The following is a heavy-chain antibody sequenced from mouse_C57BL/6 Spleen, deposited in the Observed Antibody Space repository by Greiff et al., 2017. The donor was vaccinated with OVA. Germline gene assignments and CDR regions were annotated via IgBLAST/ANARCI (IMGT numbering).Heavy chain of an antibody. CDR2: INPYNGGT. V-gene: IGHV1-19*01. D-gene: IGHD2-3*01. CDR1: GYTFTDYY. J-gene: IGHJ4*01. CDR3: ARGDGDEYAMDY. Sequence: EVMLVESGPVLVKPGASVKMSCKASGYTFTDYYMNWVKQSHGKSLEWIGVINPYNGGTSYNQKFKGKATLTVDKSSSTAYMELNSLTSEDSAVYYCARGDGDEYAMDYWGQGTSVTVSS.